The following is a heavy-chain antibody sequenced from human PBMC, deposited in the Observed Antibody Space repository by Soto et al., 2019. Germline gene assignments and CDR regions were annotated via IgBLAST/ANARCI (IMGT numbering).Heavy chain of an antibody. V-gene: IGHV3-20*01. CDR2: INWNGGST. Sequence: GGSLRLSCTASGFTFDDYGMSWVRQAPGKGLEWVSGINWNGGSTGYADSVKGRFTISRDNAKNSLYLQMNSLRAEDTALYHCARVRSHVADYYYYYYMDVWGKGTTVTVSS. D-gene: IGHD3-16*01. CDR1: GFTFDDYG. J-gene: IGHJ6*03. CDR3: ARVRSHVADYYYYYYMDV.